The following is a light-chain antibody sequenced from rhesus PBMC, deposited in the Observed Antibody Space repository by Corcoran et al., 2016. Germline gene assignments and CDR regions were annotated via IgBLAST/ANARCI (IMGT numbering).Light chain of an antibody. CDR3: LQYSSSPWT. CDR1: QSISSW. Sequence: DIQMTQSPSSLSASVGDTVTITCRASQSISSWLDWYQQKPGKAPKLLIYKASSLQSGFPSRLSGSGSWTDFTLTISSLQPEDFATYYCLQYSSSPWTFGQGTKVEIK. CDR2: KAS. V-gene: IGKV1-22*01. J-gene: IGKJ1*01.